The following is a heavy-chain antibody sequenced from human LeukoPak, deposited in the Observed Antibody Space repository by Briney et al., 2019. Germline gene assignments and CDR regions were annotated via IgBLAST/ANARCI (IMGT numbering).Heavy chain of an antibody. CDR1: GGSISSSSSIC. D-gene: IGHD4-23*01. CDR3: ARNGGNSDCDY. V-gene: IGHV4-4*02. Sequence: PSETLSLTCAVSGGSISSSSSICWTWVRQPPGEGLEWIGEIYHNGATNYNPSLKSRVTLLLDKSKNQFSLRLNSVTAADTAVYYCARNGGNSDCDYWGQGTLVTVSA. J-gene: IGHJ4*02. CDR2: IYHNGAT.